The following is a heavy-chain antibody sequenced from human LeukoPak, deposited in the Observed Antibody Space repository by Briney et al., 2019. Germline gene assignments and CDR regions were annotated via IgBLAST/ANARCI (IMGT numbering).Heavy chain of an antibody. V-gene: IGHV1-69*13. Sequence: GASVKVSCKASGGTFGSYAISWVRQAPGQGLEWMGGIIPIFGTANYAQKFQGRVTITADESTSTAYMELSSLRSEDTAVYYCAREGDYYDSSGYFDYWGQGTLVTVSS. J-gene: IGHJ4*02. D-gene: IGHD3-22*01. CDR3: AREGDYYDSSGYFDY. CDR2: IIPIFGTA. CDR1: GGTFGSYA.